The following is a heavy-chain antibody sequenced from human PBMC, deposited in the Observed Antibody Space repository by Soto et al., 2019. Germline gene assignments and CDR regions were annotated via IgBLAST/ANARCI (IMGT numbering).Heavy chain of an antibody. V-gene: IGHV4-39*01. J-gene: IGHJ6*02. Sequence: PSETLSLTCTVSGGSISSSSYYWGWIRQPPGKGLEWIGSIYYSGGTYYNPSLKSRVTISVDTSKNQFSLKLSSVTAADTAVYYCARRLYHDSSGFEGGGMDVWGQGTTVT. CDR2: IYYSGGT. CDR3: ARRLYHDSSGFEGGGMDV. D-gene: IGHD3-22*01. CDR1: GGSISSSSYY.